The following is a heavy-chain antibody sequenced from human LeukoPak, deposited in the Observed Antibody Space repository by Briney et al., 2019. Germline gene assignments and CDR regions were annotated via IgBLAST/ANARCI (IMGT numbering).Heavy chain of an antibody. CDR1: GFTFSSYE. CDR2: ISSSGSTI. J-gene: IGHJ4*02. CDR3: VKSAGRNGGN. V-gene: IGHV3-48*03. D-gene: IGHD1-26*01. Sequence: GGSLRLSCAASGFTFSSYEMNWVRQAPGEGLEWVSYISSSGSTIYYADSVKGRFTISRDNAKNSLYLQMNSLRAEDTAIYYCVKSAGRNGGNWGQGTLVTVSS.